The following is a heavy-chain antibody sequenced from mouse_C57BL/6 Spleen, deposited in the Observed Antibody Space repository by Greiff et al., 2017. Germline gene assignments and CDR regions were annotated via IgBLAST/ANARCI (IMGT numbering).Heavy chain of an antibody. CDR3: ATLTPYFDV. Sequence: QVQLQQSGPELVKPGASVKISCKASGYAFSSSWMNWVKQRPGKGLEWIGRIYPGDGDTNYNGKFKGKATLTADKSSSTAYMQLSSLTSEDSAVYFCATLTPYFDVWGTGTTVTVSS. V-gene: IGHV1-82*01. CDR2: IYPGDGDT. CDR1: GYAFSSSW. J-gene: IGHJ1*03.